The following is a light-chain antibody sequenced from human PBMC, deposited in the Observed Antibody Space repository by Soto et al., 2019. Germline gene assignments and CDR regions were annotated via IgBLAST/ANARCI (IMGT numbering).Light chain of an antibody. CDR1: QDISSF. CDR2: AAS. CDR3: QPYSTYPWP. Sequence: DIQMTQSPSTLSASVGDRVTITCRASQDISSFLAWYQQKPGKAPKLLIFAASTLQSGVPSRFSGSGSATEFTLTITILQPDDLATYYCQPYSTYPWPFGQGTKLDIK. J-gene: IGKJ1*01. V-gene: IGKV1-9*01.